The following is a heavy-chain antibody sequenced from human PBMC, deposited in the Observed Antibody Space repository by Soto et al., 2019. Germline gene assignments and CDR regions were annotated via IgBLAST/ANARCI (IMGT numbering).Heavy chain of an antibody. J-gene: IGHJ4*02. CDR2: INPNSGGT. CDR3: ARGSVAGTSPNFDY. D-gene: IGHD6-19*01. CDR1: GYTFTGYY. Sequence: ASGQVSCKASGYTFTGYYMHWVRQAPGQGLEWMGWINPNSGGTNYAQNFQGWVTMTRDTSISTAYMELSRLRSDDTAVYYCARGSVAGTSPNFDYWGQGTLVTVSS. V-gene: IGHV1-2*04.